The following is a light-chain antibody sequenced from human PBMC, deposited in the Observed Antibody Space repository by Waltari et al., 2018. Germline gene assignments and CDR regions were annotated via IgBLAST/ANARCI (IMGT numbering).Light chain of an antibody. V-gene: IGLV2-11*01. J-gene: IGLJ3*02. CDR1: SSDIGDYNY. Sequence: QSALTQPRSVSGSPGQSVTISCTGTSSDIGDYNYVSCYQHYPDQAPKLIIYNINKPPPGVPDRFSGSKSFKTASLTISGLQAEDEDDYYCCSYVGSNIYWVFGGGTKLTVL. CDR3: CSYVGSNIYWV. CDR2: NIN.